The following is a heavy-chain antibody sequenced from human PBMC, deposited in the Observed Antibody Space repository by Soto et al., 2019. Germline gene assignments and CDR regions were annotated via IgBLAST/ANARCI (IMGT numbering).Heavy chain of an antibody. Sequence: SETLSLTCTVSGGSISSYYWSWIRRPPGKGLEWIGYIYYSGSTNYNPSLKSRVTISVDTSKNQFSLKLSSVTAADTAVYYCARDGSYDRFDPWGQGTLVTVSS. J-gene: IGHJ5*02. CDR3: ARDGSYDRFDP. D-gene: IGHD1-26*01. V-gene: IGHV4-59*01. CDR2: IYYSGST. CDR1: GGSISSYY.